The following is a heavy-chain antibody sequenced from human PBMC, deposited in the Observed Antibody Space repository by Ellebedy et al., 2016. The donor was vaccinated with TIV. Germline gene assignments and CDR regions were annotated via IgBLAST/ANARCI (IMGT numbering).Heavy chain of an antibody. Sequence: GSLRLSCTVSGGSISSYYWSWIRQPPGKGLEWIGYIYYSGSTNYNPSLKSRATISVDTSKNQFSLKLSSVTAADTAVYYCASSGADYFDYWGQGTLVTVSS. CDR1: GGSISSYY. D-gene: IGHD4/OR15-4a*01. J-gene: IGHJ4*02. CDR3: ASSGADYFDY. V-gene: IGHV4-59*01. CDR2: IYYSGST.